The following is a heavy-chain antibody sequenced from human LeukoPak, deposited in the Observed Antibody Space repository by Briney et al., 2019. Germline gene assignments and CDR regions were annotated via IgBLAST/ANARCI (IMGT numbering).Heavy chain of an antibody. CDR1: GGTFSSYA. Sequence: ASVKVSCKASGGTFSSYAISWVRQAPGQGLEWMGGIIPIFGTANYAQKFQGRVTITTDESTSTAYMELSSLRSEDTAVYYCARDDSDLLTGTKWFDPWGQGTLVTVSS. V-gene: IGHV1-69*05. CDR2: IIPIFGTA. D-gene: IGHD3-9*01. J-gene: IGHJ5*02. CDR3: ARDDSDLLTGTKWFDP.